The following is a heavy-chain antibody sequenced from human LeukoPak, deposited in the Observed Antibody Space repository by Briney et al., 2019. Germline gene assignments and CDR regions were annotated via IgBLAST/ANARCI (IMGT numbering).Heavy chain of an antibody. CDR3: ARSGGAAIPYGCDV. CDR1: GFTFSSYW. Sequence: PGGSLRLSCAASGFTFSSYWMQWVRQAPGKGLVWVSRINSEGSSINYADSVKGRFTISRDNAKNTLYLQMNSLRAEDTAVYYCARSGGAAIPYGCDVWGQGTTVTVSS. CDR2: INSEGSSI. D-gene: IGHD3-10*01. J-gene: IGHJ6*02. V-gene: IGHV3-74*01.